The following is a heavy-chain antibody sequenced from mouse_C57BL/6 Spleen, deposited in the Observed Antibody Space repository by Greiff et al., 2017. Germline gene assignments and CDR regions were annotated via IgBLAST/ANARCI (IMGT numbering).Heavy chain of an antibody. CDR1: GYTFTSYW. J-gene: IGHJ2*01. Sequence: QVQLQQPGAELVMPGASVKLSCKASGYTFTSYWMHWVKQRPGQGLEWIGEIDPSDSYTNYNQKFKGKATLTVDKSSSTDYMQLSSLTSEDSAVYYGARTGYFAYWGKGTTLTVSS. V-gene: IGHV1-69*01. CDR2: IDPSDSYT. CDR3: ARTGYFAY.